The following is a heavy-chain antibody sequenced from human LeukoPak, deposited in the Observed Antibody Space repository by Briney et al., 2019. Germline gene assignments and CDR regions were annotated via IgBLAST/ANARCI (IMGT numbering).Heavy chain of an antibody. J-gene: IGHJ5*01. CDR3: AKSFGESILNWFDS. V-gene: IGHV3-23*01. CDR2: ISGSGTTP. CDR1: GFTFSSYA. Sequence: GGSLRLSCAAYGFTFSSYAMSWVRQAPGKGLEWVSSISGSGTTPYYPDSVKGRFTISRDNSKNTLCLQMNALRAEDTAVYYCAKSFGESILNWFDSWGQGTLVTVSS. D-gene: IGHD3-16*01.